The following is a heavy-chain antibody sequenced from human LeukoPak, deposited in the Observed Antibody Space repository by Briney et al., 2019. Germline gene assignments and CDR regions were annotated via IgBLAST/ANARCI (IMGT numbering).Heavy chain of an antibody. V-gene: IGHV3-23*01. D-gene: IGHD2-21*02. Sequence: PGGSLRLSCAAPVFTVRSNAMSLVRQAPGKGMEWVSAISVSLTSTHYADSVSGRLTISRDNSKNTLYLQMNSLRAEDTAVYYCAKGPVVVTAMNWFDPWGQGTLVTVSS. CDR3: AKGPVVVTAMNWFDP. J-gene: IGHJ5*02. CDR2: ISVSLTST. CDR1: VFTVRSNA.